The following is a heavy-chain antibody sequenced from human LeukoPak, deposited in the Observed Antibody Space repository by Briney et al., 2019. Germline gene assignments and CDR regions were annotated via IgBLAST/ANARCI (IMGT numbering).Heavy chain of an antibody. CDR2: INPNSGGT. V-gene: IGHV1-2*02. J-gene: IGHJ6*03. CDR1: GYTFTGYY. Sequence: VSVKVSCKASGYTFTGYYMHWVRQAPGQGLEWMGWINPNSGGTNYAQKFQGRVTMTRDTFISTAYMELSRLRSDDTAVYYCARDPVLPMVRGEYYYYYMDVWGKGTTVTISS. CDR3: ARDPVLPMVRGEYYYYYMDV. D-gene: IGHD3-10*01.